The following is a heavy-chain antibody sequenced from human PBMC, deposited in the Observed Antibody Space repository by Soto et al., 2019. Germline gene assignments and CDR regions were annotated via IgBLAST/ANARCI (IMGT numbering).Heavy chain of an antibody. J-gene: IGHJ5*02. CDR3: AGEIGGTGLHL. D-gene: IGHD3-9*01. CDR2: IIPMFGTT. CDR1: GGTFKNYG. Sequence: QVQLVQSGAEVKKPGSSVKVSCRTSGGTFKNYGFSWVRQAPGQGLEWMGGIIPMFGTTNYGQIFQGRLTITADESTSTASMELSSLKPEDTAVYYCAGEIGGTGLHLWGQGTRVTVSS. V-gene: IGHV1-69*12.